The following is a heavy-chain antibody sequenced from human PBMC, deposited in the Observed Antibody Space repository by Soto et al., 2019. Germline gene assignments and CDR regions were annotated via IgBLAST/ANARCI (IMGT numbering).Heavy chain of an antibody. Sequence: GGSLRLSCAASGFTFSSYGMHWVRQAPGKGLEWVAVIWYDGSNKYYADSVKGRFTISRDNSKNTLYLQMNSLRAEDTAVYYCARTSWSQWLVERVYFDYWGQGTLVTVSS. D-gene: IGHD6-19*01. CDR2: IWYDGSNK. V-gene: IGHV3-33*01. J-gene: IGHJ4*02. CDR1: GFTFSSYG. CDR3: ARTSWSQWLVERVYFDY.